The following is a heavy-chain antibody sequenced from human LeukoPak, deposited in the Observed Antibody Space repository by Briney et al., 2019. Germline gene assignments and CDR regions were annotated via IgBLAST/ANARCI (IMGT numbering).Heavy chain of an antibody. CDR3: ARAPLVLLWFGEPNSGAFDI. CDR2: IYYSGST. J-gene: IGHJ3*02. V-gene: IGHV4-30-4*01. CDR1: GGSISSGDYY. D-gene: IGHD3-10*01. Sequence: SETLSLTCTVSGGSISSGDYYWSWIRQPPGKGLEWIGYIYYSGSTYYNPSLKSRVTISVDTSKNQFSLKLSSVTAADTAVYYCARAPLVLLWFGEPNSGAFDIWGQGTMVTVSS.